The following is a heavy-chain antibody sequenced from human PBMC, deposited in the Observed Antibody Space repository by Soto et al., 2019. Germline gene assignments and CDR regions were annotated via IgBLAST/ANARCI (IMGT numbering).Heavy chain of an antibody. D-gene: IGHD2-2*01. Sequence: QVQLVQSGAEVKKPGASVKVSCKASGYTFTSYYMHWVRQAPGQGLEWTGIINPSGTTTDYVQKFQGRVTMTRDTSTSTYYMELSSLRSEDTAVYYCARPPLASHYYYGMDVWGQGPTVTVSS. V-gene: IGHV1-46*01. CDR2: INPSGTTT. CDR1: GYTFTSYY. J-gene: IGHJ6*02. CDR3: ARPPLASHYYYGMDV.